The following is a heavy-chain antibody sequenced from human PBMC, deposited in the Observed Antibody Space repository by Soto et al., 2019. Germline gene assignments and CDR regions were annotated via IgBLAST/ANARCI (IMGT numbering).Heavy chain of an antibody. J-gene: IGHJ5*02. Sequence: QVQLVQSGAELKKPGASVKVSCAASGYTFTSNSITWVRQAPGQGLEWMGWISAYNGETSYAEKFQGRLTMTTDTSTSTAYMELRSLTSDDTAMYYCARVWGSYRAPSGGAGFDPWGQGTLVTVSS. CDR1: GYTFTSNS. CDR2: ISAYNGET. D-gene: IGHD3-16*02. V-gene: IGHV1-18*04. CDR3: ARVWGSYRAPSGGAGFDP.